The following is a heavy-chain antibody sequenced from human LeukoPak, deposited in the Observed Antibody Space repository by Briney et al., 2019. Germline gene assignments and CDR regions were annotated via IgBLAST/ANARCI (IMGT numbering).Heavy chain of an antibody. J-gene: IGHJ2*01. CDR2: ISPGDSDT. V-gene: IGHV5-51*01. D-gene: IGHD3-22*01. Sequence: GESLKISCKASGYSFTSYWIGWVRQMPGKGLEWMGIISPGDSDTRYSPSFQGQVTISADKSINTAYLQWSSLRASDTAMYYCARASSSGYYFGWYLDLWGRGTLVTVSS. CDR3: ARASSSGYYFGWYLDL. CDR1: GYSFTSYW.